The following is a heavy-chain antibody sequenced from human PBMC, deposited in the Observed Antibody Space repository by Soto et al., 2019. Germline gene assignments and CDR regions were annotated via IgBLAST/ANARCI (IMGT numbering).Heavy chain of an antibody. V-gene: IGHV1-69*01. J-gene: IGHJ6*02. CDR1: GGTFSSYA. D-gene: IGHD3-22*01. Sequence: QVQLVQSGAEVKKPGSSVKVSCKASGGTFSSYAISWVRQAPGQGLEWMGGVIPIFGTENYEQKFQGRVTITADESTSTAYMELSSLRSEDTAVYYCARSDYYDSSGYMGYYYYGMDVWGQGTTVTVSS. CDR3: ARSDYYDSSGYMGYYYYGMDV. CDR2: VIPIFGTE.